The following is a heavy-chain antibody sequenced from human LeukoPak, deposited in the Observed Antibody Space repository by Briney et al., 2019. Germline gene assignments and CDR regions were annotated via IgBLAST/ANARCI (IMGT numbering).Heavy chain of an antibody. CDR1: GLNFRDYW. Sequence: GGSMRLSCAVSGLNFRDYWMDWVRQAPGKGLEWVSVIYSGGSTYYADSVKGRFTISRDNSKNTLYLQMNSLRAEDTAVYYCARGKVVPAATYYFDYWGQGTLVTVSS. J-gene: IGHJ4*02. D-gene: IGHD2-2*01. CDR3: ARGKVVPAATYYFDY. CDR2: IYSGGST. V-gene: IGHV3-53*01.